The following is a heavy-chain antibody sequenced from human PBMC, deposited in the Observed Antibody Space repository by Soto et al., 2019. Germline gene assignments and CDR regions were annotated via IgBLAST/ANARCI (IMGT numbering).Heavy chain of an antibody. Sequence: SETLSLTCAVSGGSISSGGYSWSWIRQPPGKGLEWIGYIYHSGSTYYNPSLKSRVTISVDRSKNQFSLKLSSVTAADTAVYYCARGRITMVFDYWGQGSLVTVSS. J-gene: IGHJ4*02. CDR3: ARGRITMVFDY. D-gene: IGHD3-10*01. CDR2: IYHSGST. V-gene: IGHV4-30-2*01. CDR1: GGSISSGGYS.